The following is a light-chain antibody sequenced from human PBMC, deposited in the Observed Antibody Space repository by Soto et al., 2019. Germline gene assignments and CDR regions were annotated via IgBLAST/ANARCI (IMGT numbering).Light chain of an antibody. CDR3: QQYGSSGT. V-gene: IGKV3-20*01. CDR2: GAS. Sequence: EIVMTQSPATLSVSPGESATLSCRASQSVSNNYLAWYQQKPGQALRLLIYGASNRATGIPDRFSGSGSGTDFTLTISRLEPEDFAVYYCQQYGSSGTFGQGTKVDIK. J-gene: IGKJ1*01. CDR1: QSVSNNY.